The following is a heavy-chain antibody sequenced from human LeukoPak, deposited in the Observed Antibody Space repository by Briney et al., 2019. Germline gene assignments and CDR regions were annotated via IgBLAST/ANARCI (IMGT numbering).Heavy chain of an antibody. CDR2: VFYSGST. D-gene: IGHD6-13*01. Sequence: SETLSLTCTVSGGPIITANYFWGWLRQPPGKGLEWIGTVFYSGSTYYNPSLKSRVTISVDPSKNQFSLSLSSVTVADTAVYYCAREPAAALFLPGSYFDYWGQGTLVPVSS. CDR3: AREPAAALFLPGSYFDY. J-gene: IGHJ4*02. CDR1: GGPIITANYF. V-gene: IGHV4-39*07.